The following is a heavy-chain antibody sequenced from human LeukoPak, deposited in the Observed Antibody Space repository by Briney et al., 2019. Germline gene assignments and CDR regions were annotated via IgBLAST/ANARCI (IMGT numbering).Heavy chain of an antibody. CDR2: INPNSGGT. D-gene: IGHD3-22*01. J-gene: IGHJ4*02. Sequence: ASVKVSCKASGYTFTGYYMHWVRQAPGQGLEWMGWINPNSGGTNYAQKFQGWVTMTRDTSISTAYMELSSLRSEDTAVYYCAGGGGITMIVVAFDYWGQGTLVTVSS. CDR3: AGGGGITMIVVAFDY. V-gene: IGHV1-2*04. CDR1: GYTFTGYY.